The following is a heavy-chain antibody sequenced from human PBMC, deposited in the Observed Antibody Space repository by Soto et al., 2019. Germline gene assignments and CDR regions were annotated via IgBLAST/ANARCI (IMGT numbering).Heavy chain of an antibody. CDR1: GLTFPKAW. V-gene: IGHV3-15*07. Sequence: GGSLRLSCAASGLTFPKAWMNWVRQAPGKGPEWVGRYISRIHGGAIEFAAPVKGRFTISRDDSRNTVSLQMNSLKTEDTALYYCTTENNYAMDVWGQGTTVTVSS. CDR3: TTENNYAMDV. J-gene: IGHJ6*02. CDR2: YISRIHGGAI.